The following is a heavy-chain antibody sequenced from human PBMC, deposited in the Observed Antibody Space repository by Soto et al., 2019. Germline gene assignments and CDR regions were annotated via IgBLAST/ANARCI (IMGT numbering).Heavy chain of an antibody. CDR2: IYYSGST. CDR3: ARWNYYDSSGYFTFDY. CDR1: GGSISSYY. J-gene: IGHJ4*02. D-gene: IGHD3-22*01. V-gene: IGHV4-59*01. Sequence: SETLSLTCSVSGGSISSYYWSWIRQPPGKGLEWIGYIYYSGSTNYNPSLKSRVTISVDTSKNQFSLKLSSVTAADTAVYYCARWNYYDSSGYFTFDYWGQGTLVTVSS.